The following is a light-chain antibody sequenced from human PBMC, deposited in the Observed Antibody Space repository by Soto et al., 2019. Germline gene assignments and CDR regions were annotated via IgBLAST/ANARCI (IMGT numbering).Light chain of an antibody. CDR3: QQYGSSPWT. CDR1: QSVNSNF. Sequence: ETVLTQSPATLSLSPGDRATLSCRASQSVNSNFLAWYQQKPGQAPRLLIDGASSRATGIPDRFSGSGSGTDFTLTISSLEPEDFAVYYCQQYGSSPWTFGQGTKVEIK. V-gene: IGKV3-20*01. J-gene: IGKJ1*01. CDR2: GAS.